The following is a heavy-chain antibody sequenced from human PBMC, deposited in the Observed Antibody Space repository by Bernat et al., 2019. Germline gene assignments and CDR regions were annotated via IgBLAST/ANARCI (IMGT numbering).Heavy chain of an antibody. CDR2: IYYSGST. J-gene: IGHJ2*01. CDR3: ACVWDDYGDPARTWYFDL. D-gene: IGHD4-17*01. Sequence: QVQLQESGPGLVKPSQTLSLTCTVSGGSISSGGYYWSWIRQHPGKGLEWIGYIYYSGSTYYNPSLKSRVTISVDTSKNQFSLKLSSVTAADTAVYYCACVWDDYGDPARTWYFDLWGRGTLVTVSS. V-gene: IGHV4-31*03. CDR1: GGSISSGGYY.